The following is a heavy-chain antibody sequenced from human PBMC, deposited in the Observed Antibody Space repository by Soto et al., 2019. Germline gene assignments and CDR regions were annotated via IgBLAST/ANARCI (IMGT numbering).Heavy chain of an antibody. Sequence: QVQLVESGGGVVQPGRSLRLSCAASGFTFSSYGMHWVRQAPGKGLEWVAVISYDGSEKFYVDSVKGRFTISRDNAKNSLYLQMNNLRAEDTAVYYCARDPPGSGPNYDCWGQGTLVTVSS. V-gene: IGHV3-30*03. CDR3: ARDPPGSGPNYDC. J-gene: IGHJ4*02. D-gene: IGHD3-10*01. CDR2: ISYDGSEK. CDR1: GFTFSSYG.